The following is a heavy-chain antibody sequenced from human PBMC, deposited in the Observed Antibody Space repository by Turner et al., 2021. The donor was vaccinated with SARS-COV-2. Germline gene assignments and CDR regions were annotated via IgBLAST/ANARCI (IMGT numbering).Heavy chain of an antibody. J-gene: IGHJ3*02. CDR2: ISSSSSYI. CDR1: GFTFSSYS. CDR3: ARWDNYYDSSGYYPDAFDI. Sequence: EVQLVESGGGLVQPGGSLRLSCAASGFTFSSYSMNWVRQAPGKGLEWVSSISSSSSYIDYADSVKGRFTISRDNAKNSLYLQMNSLRAEDTAVYYCARWDNYYDSSGYYPDAFDIWGQGTMVTVSS. V-gene: IGHV3-21*02. D-gene: IGHD3-22*01.